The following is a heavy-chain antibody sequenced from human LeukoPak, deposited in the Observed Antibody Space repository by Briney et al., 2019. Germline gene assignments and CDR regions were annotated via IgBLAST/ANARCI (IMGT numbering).Heavy chain of an antibody. CDR3: ARGGKYCSSTTCYVAY. Sequence: SDTLSLTCAVSGGSFSGYYWSWVRQPPGEGLEWIGKINHSGGTNCNPSLKSRVTISVDTSKTQFSLKLSSVTAADTAVYYGARGGKYCSSTTCYVAYWGQGALVTVSS. J-gene: IGHJ4*02. D-gene: IGHD2-2*01. CDR2: INHSGGT. CDR1: GGSFSGYY. V-gene: IGHV4-34*01.